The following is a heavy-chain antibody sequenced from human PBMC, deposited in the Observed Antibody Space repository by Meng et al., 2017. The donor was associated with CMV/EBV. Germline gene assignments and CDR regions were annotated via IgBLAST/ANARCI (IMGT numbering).Heavy chain of an antibody. CDR2: IKQDGSEK. J-gene: IGHJ6*02. CDR1: GFTFSSYW. D-gene: IGHD2-2*01. V-gene: IGHV3-7*01. CDR3: AREDIVVVPAAYYYYGMDV. Sequence: GESLKISCAASGFTFSSYWMSWVRQAPGEGLEWVANIKQDGSEKYYVDSVKGRFTISRDNAKNSLYLQMNSLRAEDTAVYYCAREDIVVVPAAYYYYGMDVWGQGTTVTVSS.